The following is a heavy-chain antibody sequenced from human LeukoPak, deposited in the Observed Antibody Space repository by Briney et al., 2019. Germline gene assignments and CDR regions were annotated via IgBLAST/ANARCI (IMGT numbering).Heavy chain of an antibody. CDR3: AREGEYYYDSSVGGAFDI. V-gene: IGHV3-66*01. J-gene: IGHJ3*02. D-gene: IGHD3-22*01. CDR1: GFTFSSYG. CDR2: IYSGGST. Sequence: PGGSLRLSCAASGFTFSSYGMHWVRQAPGKGLEWVSVIYSGGSTYYADSVKGRFTISRDNSKNTLYLQMNSLRAEDTAVYYCAREGEYYYDSSVGGAFDIWGQGTMVTVSS.